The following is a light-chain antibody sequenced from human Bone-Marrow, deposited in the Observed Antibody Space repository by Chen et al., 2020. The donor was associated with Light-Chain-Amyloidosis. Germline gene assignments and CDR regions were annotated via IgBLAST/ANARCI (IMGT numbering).Light chain of an antibody. CDR2: RDT. CDR3: QSADSSGTYEVI. CDR1: DLPTKY. Sequence: SYALTPPPSVSVSPGQTAMNTCSGDDLPTKYAYWYQQKPGQAPVLVIHRDTERPSGISERFSGSSSGTTATLTISGVQAEDEADYHCQSADSSGTYEVIFGGGTKLTVL. J-gene: IGLJ2*01. V-gene: IGLV3-25*03.